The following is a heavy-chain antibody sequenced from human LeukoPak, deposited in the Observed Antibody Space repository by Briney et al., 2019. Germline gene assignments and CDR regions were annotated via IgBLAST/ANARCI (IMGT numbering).Heavy chain of an antibody. CDR2: INHSGST. CDR1: GGSFSGYY. V-gene: IGHV4-34*01. D-gene: IGHD3-10*01. Sequence: SETLSLTCAVYGGSFSGYYWSWIRQPPGRGLKWIGEINHSGSTNYNPSLKSRVTISVDTSKNQFSLKLSSVTAADTAVYYCARALLWPNWYFDLWGRGTLVTVSS. CDR3: ARALLWPNWYFDL. J-gene: IGHJ2*01.